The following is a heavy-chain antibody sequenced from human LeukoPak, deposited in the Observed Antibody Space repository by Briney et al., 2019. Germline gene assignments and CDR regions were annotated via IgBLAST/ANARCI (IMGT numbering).Heavy chain of an antibody. Sequence: GGSLRLSCAASGFTFSSYWMSWVRQAPGKGLEWVANIKQDGSEKYYVDSVKGRFTISRDNAKSSLYLQMNSLRAEDTAVYYCARDSYDSSGYYGNLGAFDIWGQGTMVTVSS. D-gene: IGHD3-22*01. CDR1: GFTFSSYW. CDR3: ARDSYDSSGYYGNLGAFDI. CDR2: IKQDGSEK. J-gene: IGHJ3*02. V-gene: IGHV3-7*01.